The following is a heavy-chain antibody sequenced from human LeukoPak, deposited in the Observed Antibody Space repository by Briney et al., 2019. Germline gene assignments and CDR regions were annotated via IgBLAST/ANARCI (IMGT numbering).Heavy chain of an antibody. D-gene: IGHD3-3*01. CDR3: ARMSAYDFWSGYDY. J-gene: IGHJ4*02. V-gene: IGHV4-34*01. CDR2: VNHSGST. CDR1: GGSFSGYY. Sequence: ASETLSLTCAVYGGSFSGYYWSWIRQPPGKGLEWIGEVNHSGSTNYNPSLKSRVTISVDTSKNQFSLKLTSVTAADTAVYYCARMSAYDFWSGYDYWGQGTLVTVSS.